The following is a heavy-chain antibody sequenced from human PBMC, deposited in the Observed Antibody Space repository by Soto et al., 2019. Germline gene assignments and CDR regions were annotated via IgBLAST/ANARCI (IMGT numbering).Heavy chain of an antibody. CDR1: GFTVSSNY. D-gene: IGHD3-16*02. CDR2: IYSGGST. Sequence: PGGSLRLSCAASGFTVSSNYMSWVRQAPGKGLEWVSVIYSGGSTYYADSVKGRFTISRDNSKNTLYLQMNSLRAEDTAVYYCARDQRYYDYIWGSYRSFDYWGQGTLVTVSS. J-gene: IGHJ4*02. CDR3: ARDQRYYDYIWGSYRSFDY. V-gene: IGHV3-66*01.